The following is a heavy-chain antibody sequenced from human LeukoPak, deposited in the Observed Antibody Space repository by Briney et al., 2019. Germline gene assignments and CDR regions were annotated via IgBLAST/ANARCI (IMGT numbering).Heavy chain of an antibody. CDR1: GFSFSRSD. CDR3: ATVPRGYSSSWFDP. D-gene: IGHD6-13*01. V-gene: IGHV3-13*01. Sequence: AGGSLRLSCVASGFSFSRSDMHWVRQVTGKGLEWVSGIGTAGDTFYPGSVKGRFTISRENGKNSLYLQMNSLRADDTAVYYCATVPRGYSSSWFDPWGQGTLVTVSS. J-gene: IGHJ5*02. CDR2: IGTAGDT.